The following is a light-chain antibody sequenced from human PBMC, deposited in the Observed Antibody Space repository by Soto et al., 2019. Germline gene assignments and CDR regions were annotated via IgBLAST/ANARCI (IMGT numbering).Light chain of an antibody. CDR1: SKDVGNYKL. CDR2: EDT. V-gene: IGLV2-23*01. J-gene: IGLJ3*02. Sequence: QSALTQPASVSGSPGQSITISCTGTSKDVGNYKLVSWYQQHPDKAPKLIIYEDTNRPSGISDRFSGSKSGNTASLTISGLQAEDDADYYCCSYAGVDIPMVFGGGTKLTVL. CDR3: CSYAGVDIPMV.